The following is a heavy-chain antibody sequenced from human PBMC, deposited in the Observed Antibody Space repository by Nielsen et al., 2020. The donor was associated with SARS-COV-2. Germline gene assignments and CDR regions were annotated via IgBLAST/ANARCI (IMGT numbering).Heavy chain of an antibody. V-gene: IGHV3-74*01. J-gene: IGHJ4*02. Sequence: GESLKISCAASGFTFSSYWMHWVRQAPGKGLVWVSRINSDGSSTSYADSVKGRFTISRDNAKNTLYLQMNSLRAEDTAVYYCARAFEELGYCSSTSCPSDYWGQGTLVTVSS. CDR3: ARAFEELGYCSSTSCPSDY. CDR1: GFTFSSYW. CDR2: INSDGSST. D-gene: IGHD2-2*01.